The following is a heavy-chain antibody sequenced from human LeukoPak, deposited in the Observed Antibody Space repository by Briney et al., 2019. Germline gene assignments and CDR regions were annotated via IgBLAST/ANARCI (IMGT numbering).Heavy chain of an antibody. CDR3: ARGLEITIFGVVITRAPMVFYY. CDR1: GFTFSSYA. Sequence: GGSLRLSCAASGFTFSSYAMHWVRQAPGKGLEWVAVISYDGSNKYYADSVKGRFTISRDNSKNTLYLQMNSLRAEDTAVYYCARGLEITIFGVVITRAPMVFYYWGQGTLVTVSS. D-gene: IGHD3-3*01. CDR2: ISYDGSNK. J-gene: IGHJ4*02. V-gene: IGHV3-30-3*01.